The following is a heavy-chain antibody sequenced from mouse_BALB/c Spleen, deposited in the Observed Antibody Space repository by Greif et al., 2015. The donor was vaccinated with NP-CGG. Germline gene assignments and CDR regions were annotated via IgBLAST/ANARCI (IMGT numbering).Heavy chain of an antibody. CDR2: ISDGGSYT. V-gene: IGHV5-4*02. Sequence: EVKLVESGGGLVKPGGSLKLSCAASGFTFSDYYMYWVRQTPEKRQEWVATISDGGSYTYYPDSVKGRFTISRDNAKNNLYLQMSSLKSEDTAMYYCARDGYFDYWGQGTTLTVSS. CDR1: GFTFSDYY. CDR3: ARDGYFDY. J-gene: IGHJ2*01.